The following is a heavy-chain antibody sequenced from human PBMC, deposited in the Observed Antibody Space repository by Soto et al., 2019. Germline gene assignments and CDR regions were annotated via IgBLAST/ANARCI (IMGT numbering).Heavy chain of an antibody. J-gene: IGHJ4*02. Sequence: GGSLRLSCAASGFTFSNAWMSWVRQAPGKGLEWVGRIKSKTDGGTTDYAAPVKGRFTISRDDSKNTLYLQMNRLKTEDTAVYYCFTDIVVVVAATQKPNFDYWGQGTLVTVSS. CDR2: IKSKTDGGTT. CDR1: GFTFSNAW. D-gene: IGHD2-15*01. CDR3: FTDIVVVVAATQKPNFDY. V-gene: IGHV3-15*01.